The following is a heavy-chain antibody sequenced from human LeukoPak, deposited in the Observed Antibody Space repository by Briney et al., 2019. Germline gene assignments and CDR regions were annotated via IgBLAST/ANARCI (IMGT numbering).Heavy chain of an antibody. CDR1: GFTFSSCA. CDR3: AKAAGILDS. V-gene: IGHV3-23*01. J-gene: IGHJ4*02. CDR2: TSGSDDST. D-gene: IGHD6-19*01. Sequence: PGGSLRLSCAASGFTFSSCAMSWVRQAPGKGLEWVSATSGSDDSTYYADSVKGRFTISRDNPKNTLYLQMNSLRAEGTALYYCAKAAGILDSWGQGTLVTVSS.